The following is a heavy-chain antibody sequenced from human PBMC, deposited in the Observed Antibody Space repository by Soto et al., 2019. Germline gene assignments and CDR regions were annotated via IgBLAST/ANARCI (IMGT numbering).Heavy chain of an antibody. CDR3: ARESEDLTSNFDY. Sequence: SETLSLTCTVSGDSITNNNYHWGWTRQPPGKGLEWIGTVYSNGNTYYNPSLKSRLAISVDTSKNQFSLSLRAEDTAVYYCARESEDLTSNFDYWGQGTLVTVSS. J-gene: IGHJ4*02. V-gene: IGHV4-39*02. CDR2: VYSNGNT. CDR1: GDSITNNNYH.